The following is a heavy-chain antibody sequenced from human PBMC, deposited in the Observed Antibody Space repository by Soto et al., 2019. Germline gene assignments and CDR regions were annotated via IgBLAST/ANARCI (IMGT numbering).Heavy chain of an antibody. J-gene: IGHJ4*02. CDR3: ARAGYYGSGSRFDY. Sequence: PSETLSLTCAVYGGSFSGYYWSWIRQPPGKGLEWIGEINHSGSTNYNPSLKSRVTISVDTSKNQFSLKLSSVTAADTAVYYCARAGYYGSGSRFDYWGQGTLVTVS. CDR1: GGSFSGYY. V-gene: IGHV4-34*01. CDR2: INHSGST. D-gene: IGHD3-10*01.